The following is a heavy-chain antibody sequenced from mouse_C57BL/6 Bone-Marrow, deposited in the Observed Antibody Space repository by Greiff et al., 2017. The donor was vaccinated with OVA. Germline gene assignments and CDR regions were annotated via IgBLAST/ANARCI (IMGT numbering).Heavy chain of an antibody. V-gene: IGHV5-4*01. CDR3: ARGTLTGTWFAY. CDR2: ISDGGSYT. J-gene: IGHJ3*01. CDR1: GFTFSSYA. D-gene: IGHD4-1*01. Sequence: VQLVESGGGLVKPGGSPKLSCAASGFTFSSYAMSWVRQTPEKRLEWVATISDGGSYTYYPDNVKGRFTISRDNAKNNLYLQMSHLKSEDTAMYYCARGTLTGTWFAYWGQGTLVTVSA.